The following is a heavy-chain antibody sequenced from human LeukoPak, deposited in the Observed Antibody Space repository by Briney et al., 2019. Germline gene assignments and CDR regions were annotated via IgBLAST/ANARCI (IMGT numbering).Heavy chain of an antibody. D-gene: IGHD3-22*01. CDR2: IIPILGIA. V-gene: IGHV1-69*04. J-gene: IGHJ3*02. CDR3: ARVGGEYYYDSSGYFDAFDI. Sequence: SVKVSCKASGGTFSSYAISWVRQAPGQGLEWMGRIIPILGIANYAQKFQGRVTITADKSTSTAHMELSSLRSEDTAVYYCARVGGEYYYDSSGYFDAFDIWGQGTMVTVSS. CDR1: GGTFSSYA.